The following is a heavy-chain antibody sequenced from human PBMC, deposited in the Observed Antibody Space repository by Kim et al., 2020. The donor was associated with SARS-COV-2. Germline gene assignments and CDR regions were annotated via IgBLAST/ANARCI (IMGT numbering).Heavy chain of an antibody. CDR1: GYTVTSYG. D-gene: IGHD3-22*01. V-gene: IGHV1-18*01. Sequence: ASVKVSCKASGYTVTSYGISWVRQAPGQGLEWMGWISAYNGNTNYAQKLQGRVTMTTDTSTSTAYMELRSLRSDDTAVYYCARAHQPYDSSGYPRDYWGQGTLVTVSS. J-gene: IGHJ4*02. CDR3: ARAHQPYDSSGYPRDY. CDR2: ISAYNGNT.